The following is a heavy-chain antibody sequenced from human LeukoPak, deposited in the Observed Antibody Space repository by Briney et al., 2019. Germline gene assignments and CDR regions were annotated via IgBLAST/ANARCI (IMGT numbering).Heavy chain of an antibody. J-gene: IGHJ6*02. D-gene: IGHD3-9*01. CDR3: ARSAYDILTGQDYYYYGMDV. Sequence: SVKVSCKASGGTFSSYAISWVRQAPGQGLEWMGGIIPIFGTANYAQKFQGRVTITADESTSTAYMELSSLRSEDAAVYYCARSAYDILTGQDYYYYGMDVWGQGTTVTVSS. CDR1: GGTFSSYA. CDR2: IIPIFGTA. V-gene: IGHV1-69*13.